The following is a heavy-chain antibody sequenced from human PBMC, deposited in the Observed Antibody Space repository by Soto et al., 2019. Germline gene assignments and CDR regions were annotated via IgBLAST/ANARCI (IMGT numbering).Heavy chain of an antibody. CDR1: GCRVSGYW. V-gene: IGHV5-51*01. CDR2: IYPGDSDT. CDR3: ASSSSSSGFDWFDP. Sequence: IAFRGAGCRVSGYWMGGVGQMPGKGLEWMGIIYPGDSDTRYSPSFQGQVTISADKSISTAYLQWSSLKASDTAMYYCASSSSSSGFDWFDPWGQGTLVTVS. D-gene: IGHD6-6*01. J-gene: IGHJ5*02.